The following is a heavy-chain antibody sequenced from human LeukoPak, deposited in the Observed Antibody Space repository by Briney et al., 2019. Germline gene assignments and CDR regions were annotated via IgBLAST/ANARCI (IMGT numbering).Heavy chain of an antibody. Sequence: KPGGSLRLSCVASGFNFGDYYMNWVRQAPGKGLEWVSSISSSSSYIYYADSVKGRFTISRDNAKNSLYLQMNSLRAEDTAVYYCARDRPLGYGDYEGDAFDIWGQGTMVTVSS. D-gene: IGHD4-17*01. V-gene: IGHV3-21*01. CDR2: ISSSSSYI. CDR3: ARDRPLGYGDYEGDAFDI. J-gene: IGHJ3*02. CDR1: GFNFGDYY.